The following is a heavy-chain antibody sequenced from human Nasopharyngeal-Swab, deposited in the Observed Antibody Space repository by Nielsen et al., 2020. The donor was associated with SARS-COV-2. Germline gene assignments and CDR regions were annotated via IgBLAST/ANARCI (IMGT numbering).Heavy chain of an antibody. J-gene: IGHJ6*03. CDR1: GFTFSSYA. CDR2: ISGSGGST. V-gene: IGHV3-23*01. D-gene: IGHD6-13*01. CDR3: AKDRQYSSSDDYYYYYMDV. Sequence: GGSLRLSCEASGFTFSSYAMSWVRQAPGKGLEWVSAISGSGGSTYYADSVKGRFTISRDNSKNTLYLQMNSLRAEDTAVYYCAKDRQYSSSDDYYYYYMDVWGKGTTVTVSS.